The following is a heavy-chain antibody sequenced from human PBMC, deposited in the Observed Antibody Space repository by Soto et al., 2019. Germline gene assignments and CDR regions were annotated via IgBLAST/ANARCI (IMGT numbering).Heavy chain of an antibody. CDR1: GGTFIFYG. CDR3: ARRQTSDITSFHF. V-gene: IGHV1-69*01. Sequence: QVHLVQSGAVVKKPGSSVKVSCRASGGTFIFYGISWVRQAPGQGLEWIGGIIPVFNTTHYAQNFKGTVTITADEPTSTAYLELSGLRSEDTAIYYCARRQTSDITSFHFWGQGTPVSVSS. J-gene: IGHJ4*02. D-gene: IGHD5-12*01. CDR2: IIPVFNTT.